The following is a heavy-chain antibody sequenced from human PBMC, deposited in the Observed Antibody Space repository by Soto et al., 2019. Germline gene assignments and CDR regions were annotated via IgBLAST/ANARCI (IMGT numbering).Heavy chain of an antibody. CDR1: GGSVSSGGNY. D-gene: IGHD6-6*01. CDR3: ARGLSSPSAAGV. V-gene: IGHV4-39*01. J-gene: IGHJ4*02. CDR2: VHDTGTT. Sequence: QLQLQESGPGLVKPSVTLSLTCAVSGGSVSSGGNYWGWIRQSPGKGLEWIGSVHDTGTTHYNPSLTSRVTISVDTSKNQFSLNVNSVTAADTAVYYCARGLSSPSAAGVWGQGTLVTVSS.